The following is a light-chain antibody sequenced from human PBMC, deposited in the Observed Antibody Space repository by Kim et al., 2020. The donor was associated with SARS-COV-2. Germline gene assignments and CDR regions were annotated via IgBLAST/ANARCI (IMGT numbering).Light chain of an antibody. Sequence: DIQMTQSPSSLSASVGDGVTITCRASQGISKYLAWYQQKPGKVPKLLIYAASTLQSGVSSRFSGSGSGTDFTLTISSLQPEDVATYYCQNYNSAPIIFGQGTRLEIK. CDR2: AAS. J-gene: IGKJ5*01. V-gene: IGKV1-27*01. CDR1: QGISKY. CDR3: QNYNSAPII.